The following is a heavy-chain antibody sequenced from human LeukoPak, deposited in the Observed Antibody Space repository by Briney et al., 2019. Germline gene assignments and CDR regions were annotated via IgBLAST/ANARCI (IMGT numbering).Heavy chain of an antibody. CDR1: GFDFSHYG. D-gene: IGHD1-26*01. Sequence: GGSLRLSCAASGFDFSHYGMSWVRQAPGKGLEWVANIKQDGGEKYYVDSVKGRFTISRDNAKNSLYLQMNSLRAEDTAVYYCARDKIVGATIFDYWGQGTLVTVSS. J-gene: IGHJ4*02. CDR3: ARDKIVGATIFDY. V-gene: IGHV3-7*03. CDR2: IKQDGGEK.